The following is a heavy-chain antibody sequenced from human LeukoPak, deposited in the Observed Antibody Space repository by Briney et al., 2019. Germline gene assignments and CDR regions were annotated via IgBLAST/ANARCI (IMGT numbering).Heavy chain of an antibody. CDR2: INPSGGST. Sequence: ASVKVSCKASGYTFTSYYMHWVRQAPGQGLEWMGIINPSGGSTSYAQKFQGRVTMTRDTSTSTVYMELSSLRSEDTAVYYCARDLSYSSSWYDDAFDIWGQGAMVTVSS. J-gene: IGHJ3*02. D-gene: IGHD6-13*01. CDR3: ARDLSYSSSWYDDAFDI. V-gene: IGHV1-46*01. CDR1: GYTFTSYY.